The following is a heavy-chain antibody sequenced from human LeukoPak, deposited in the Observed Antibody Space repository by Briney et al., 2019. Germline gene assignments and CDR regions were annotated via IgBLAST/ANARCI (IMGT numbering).Heavy chain of an antibody. Sequence: SETLSLTCTVSGGSISSSSYYWGWIRQPPGKGLEWIGSIYYSGSTYYNPSLKGRVTISVDTSKNQFSLKLSSVTAADTAAYYCARIRRGAARGSSDYWGQGTLVTVSS. CDR2: IYYSGST. CDR1: GGSISSSSYY. D-gene: IGHD6-6*01. V-gene: IGHV4-39*01. CDR3: ARIRRGAARGSSDY. J-gene: IGHJ4*02.